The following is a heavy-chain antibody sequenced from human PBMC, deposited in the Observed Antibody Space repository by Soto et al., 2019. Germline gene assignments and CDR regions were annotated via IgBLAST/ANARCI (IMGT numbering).Heavy chain of an antibody. Sequence: QVQLVQSRAEVKKPGASVKVSCKASGNTFSNYYIHWVRQAPGQGLEWMGTINPSGGHTTYAQKFLGRVTMTGDSSTSTLYMELTSLRFEDTAVYYCASGGHVVVVTAAFDYWGQGTLVTVSS. CDR3: ASGGHVVVVTAAFDY. CDR2: INPSGGHT. V-gene: IGHV1-46*03. D-gene: IGHD2-21*02. CDR1: GNTFSNYY. J-gene: IGHJ4*02.